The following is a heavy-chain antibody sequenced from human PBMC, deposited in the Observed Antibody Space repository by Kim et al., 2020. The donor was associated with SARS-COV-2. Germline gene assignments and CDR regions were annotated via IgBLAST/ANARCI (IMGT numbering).Heavy chain of an antibody. CDR2: IHTNNGGT. D-gene: IGHD1-26*01. V-gene: IGHV1-2*02. CDR3: AREAVGSSPLDF. Sequence: ASVKVSCMASGYTFTDYYIHWVRQAPGQGLEWMGWIHTNNGGTNSAQKFQGRVTMTRDTSTSTAYLELSRLRSDDTAVYYCAREAVGSSPLDFWGQGTLV. J-gene: IGHJ4*02. CDR1: GYTFTDYY.